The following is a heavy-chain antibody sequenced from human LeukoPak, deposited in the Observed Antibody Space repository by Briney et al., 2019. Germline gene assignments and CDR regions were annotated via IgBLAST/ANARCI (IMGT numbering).Heavy chain of an antibody. CDR2: INHSGST. Sequence: SETLSLTCAVYGGSFSGYYWSWIRQPPGKGLEWIGEINHSGSTNYNPSLKSRVTISVDTSKNQFSLKLSSVTAADTAVYYCARVRITMIVVVMADAFDIWGQGTMVTVSS. V-gene: IGHV4-34*01. J-gene: IGHJ3*02. CDR3: ARVRITMIVVVMADAFDI. D-gene: IGHD3-22*01. CDR1: GGSFSGYY.